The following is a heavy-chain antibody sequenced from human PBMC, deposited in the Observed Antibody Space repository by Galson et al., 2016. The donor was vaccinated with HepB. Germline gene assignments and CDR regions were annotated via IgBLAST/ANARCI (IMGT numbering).Heavy chain of an antibody. CDR3: VRGNYGGLPRL. D-gene: IGHD3-3*01. V-gene: IGHV3-48*03. CDR2: ISNSGSTI. CDR1: GFTFSSHE. Sequence: SLRLSCAVSGFTFSSHEMNWVRQAPGKGLERVAYISNSGSTIYYGDSVKGRFTISRDNAKNSLYLQLNSLRAEDTAVYYCVRGNYGGLPRLWGQGTMVTVSS. J-gene: IGHJ3*01.